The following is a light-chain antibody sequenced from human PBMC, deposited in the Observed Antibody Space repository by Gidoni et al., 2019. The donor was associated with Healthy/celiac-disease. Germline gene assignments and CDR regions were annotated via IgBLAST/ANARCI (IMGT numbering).Light chain of an antibody. CDR2: SNN. Sequence: QSLLTQPPPASGPPGQRVTIACSGSSSNIGSNYVYWYQQLPGTAPKLLIYSNNQRPSGVPDRFSGSKSGTSASLAISGLRSEDEADYYCAAWDDSLSGRVFGGGTKLTVL. V-gene: IGLV1-47*02. CDR3: AAWDDSLSGRV. CDR1: SSNIGSNY. J-gene: IGLJ3*02.